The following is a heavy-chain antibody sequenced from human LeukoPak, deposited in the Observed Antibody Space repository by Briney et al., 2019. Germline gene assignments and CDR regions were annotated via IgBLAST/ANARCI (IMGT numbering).Heavy chain of an antibody. J-gene: IGHJ4*02. CDR3: ARQMTSTRLFDS. CDR2: IGSDGTKE. V-gene: IGHV3-30*04. D-gene: IGHD5/OR15-5a*01. CDR1: GFIFSDHP. Sequence: SGGSLRLSCVASGFIFSDHPFHWVRQSPDKGLEWVALIGSDGTKEYYADSVQGRFTVSRENSKNTLFLQMNTLRADDTAVYFCARQMTSTRLFDSWGQGTPVTVSS.